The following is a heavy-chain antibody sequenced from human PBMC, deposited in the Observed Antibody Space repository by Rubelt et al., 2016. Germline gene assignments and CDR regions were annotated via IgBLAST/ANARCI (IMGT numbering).Heavy chain of an antibody. CDR2: IYYSGST. D-gene: IGHD1-26*01. V-gene: IGHV4-31*02. J-gene: IGHJ3*02. CDR3: ARRVSIVGAGPYDVFDI. Sequence: GKGLEWIGHIYYSGSTYYNPSLKSRVTISVDTSKNQFSLKLSSVTAADTAVYYCARRVSIVGAGPYDVFDIWGQGTMVTVSS.